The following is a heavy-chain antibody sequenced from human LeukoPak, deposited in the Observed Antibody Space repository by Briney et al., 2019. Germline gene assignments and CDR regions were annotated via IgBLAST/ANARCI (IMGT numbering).Heavy chain of an antibody. CDR3: ARDKYGCNHDAFDI. Sequence: PSETLSLTCTVSGGSISSGGYYWSWIRQHPGKGLEWIGHIYYSGSTYYNPSLKSRITISVDTSKNQFSLKLSSVTAADTAVYYCARDKYGCNHDAFDIWGQGTMVTVSS. J-gene: IGHJ3*02. V-gene: IGHV4-31*03. CDR1: GGSISSGGYY. CDR2: IYYSGST. D-gene: IGHD4-23*01.